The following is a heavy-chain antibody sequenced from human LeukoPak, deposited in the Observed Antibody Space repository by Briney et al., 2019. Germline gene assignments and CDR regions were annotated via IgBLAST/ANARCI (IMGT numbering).Heavy chain of an antibody. CDR1: GGSISSYY. D-gene: IGHD3-22*01. V-gene: IGHV4-4*07. J-gene: IGHJ4*02. CDR2: IYTSGST. CDR3: ARTYSSGYLDY. Sequence: KPSETLFPNCTVPGGSISSYYWSWIRQPAGKGLEWIGRIYTSGSTNYNPSLKSRVTMSVDTSKNQFSLKLSSVTAADTAVYYCARTYSSGYLDYWGQGTLVTVSS.